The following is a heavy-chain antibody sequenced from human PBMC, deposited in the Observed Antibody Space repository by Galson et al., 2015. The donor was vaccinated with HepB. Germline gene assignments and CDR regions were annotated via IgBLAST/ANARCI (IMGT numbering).Heavy chain of an antibody. CDR2: IFAGGGST. D-gene: IGHD2-2*01. V-gene: IGHV1-46*01. CDR1: GYTFTSNG. CDR3: ARDRVGGDFDH. Sequence: SVKVSCKASGYTFTSNGISWVRQAPGQGPEWMGKIFAGGGSTRYAERFQGRVTLTRDSSTSTIYMEVSSLRSDDTAVYYCARDRVGGDFDHWGQGTPVTVSS. J-gene: IGHJ4*02.